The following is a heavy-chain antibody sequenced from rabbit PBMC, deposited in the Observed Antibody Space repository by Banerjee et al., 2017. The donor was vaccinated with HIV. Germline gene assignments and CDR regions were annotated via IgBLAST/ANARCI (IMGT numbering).Heavy chain of an antibody. V-gene: IGHV1S43*01. CDR2: VYTGSGVT. CDR1: GFSFSSGYD. J-gene: IGHJ4*01. CDR3: ARAYGSASGYDL. D-gene: IGHD1-1*01. Sequence: QEQLEESGGDLVKPGGSLTLTCTASGFSFSSGYDMCWVRQAPGKGLEWIGYVYTGSGVTWSANWVNGRFTISRSTSLSAVDLKMTSLTAADTATYFCARAYGSASGYDLWGPGTLVTVS.